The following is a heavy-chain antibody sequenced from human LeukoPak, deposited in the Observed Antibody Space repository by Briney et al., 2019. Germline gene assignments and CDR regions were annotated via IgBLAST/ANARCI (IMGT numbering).Heavy chain of an antibody. CDR3: ARDGIDYVWGSYRLHRYYYYMDV. CDR1: GFTFSSYS. Sequence: GGSLRLSCAASGFTFSSYSMNWVRQAPGKGLEWVSSISSSSSYIYYADSVKGRFTISRDNSKNTLYLQMNSLRAEDTAVYYCARDGIDYVWGSYRLHRYYYYMDVWGKGTTVTVSS. D-gene: IGHD3-16*02. J-gene: IGHJ6*03. CDR2: ISSSSSYI. V-gene: IGHV3-21*01.